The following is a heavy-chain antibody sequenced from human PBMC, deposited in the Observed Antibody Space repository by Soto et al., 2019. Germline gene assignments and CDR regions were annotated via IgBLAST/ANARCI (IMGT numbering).Heavy chain of an antibody. CDR2: IRSKANSYAT. CDR3: KGTTVVTPFSYGMDV. Sequence: GGSLRLSCAASGFTFSGSAMHWVRQASGKGLEWVGRIRSKANSYATAYAASVKGRFTISRDDSKNTAYLQMNSLKTEDTAVYYCKGTTVVTPFSYGMDVWGQGTTVTVSS. D-gene: IGHD4-17*01. J-gene: IGHJ6*02. CDR1: GFTFSGSA. V-gene: IGHV3-73*01.